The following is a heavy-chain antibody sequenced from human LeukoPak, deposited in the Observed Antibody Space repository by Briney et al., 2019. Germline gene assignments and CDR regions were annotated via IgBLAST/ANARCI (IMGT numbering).Heavy chain of an antibody. D-gene: IGHD3-10*02. CDR3: AELGTTMIGGV. Sequence: GGSLRLSCTVSGFTVSSNSMSWVRQAPGKGLEWVSFIYSDNTHYSDSVKGRFTISRDNAKNSLYLQMNSLRAEDTAVYYCAELGTTMIGGVWGKGTTVTISS. J-gene: IGHJ6*04. V-gene: IGHV3-53*01. CDR2: IYSDNT. CDR1: GFTVSSNS.